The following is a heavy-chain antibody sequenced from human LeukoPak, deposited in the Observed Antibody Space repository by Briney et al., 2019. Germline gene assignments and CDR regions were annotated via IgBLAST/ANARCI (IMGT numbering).Heavy chain of an antibody. Sequence: ASVKVSWKASGYTFSSYDINWVRQATGQGLERMGWRNPNSGNTGYAQKFQGRVTITRNTSISTAYMELSSLRSEDTAVYYCARAPPYSSSSNYMDVWGKGTTVTVSS. D-gene: IGHD6-6*01. CDR3: ARAPPYSSSSNYMDV. V-gene: IGHV1-8*03. CDR2: RNPNSGNT. CDR1: GYTFSSYD. J-gene: IGHJ6*03.